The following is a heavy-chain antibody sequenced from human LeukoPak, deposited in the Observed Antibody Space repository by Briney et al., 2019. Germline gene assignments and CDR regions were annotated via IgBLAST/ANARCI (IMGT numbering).Heavy chain of an antibody. CDR3: AKNLNWEHENAFDI. CDR2: IYYSGST. J-gene: IGHJ3*02. CDR1: GGSISSYY. D-gene: IGHD1/OR15-1a*01. Sequence: SETLSLTCTVSGGSISSYYWSWIRQPPGKGLEWIGYIYYSGSTNYNPSLKSRVTISVDTSKNQFSLKLSSVTAADTAVYYCAKNLNWEHENAFDIWGQGTMVTVSS. V-gene: IGHV4-59*01.